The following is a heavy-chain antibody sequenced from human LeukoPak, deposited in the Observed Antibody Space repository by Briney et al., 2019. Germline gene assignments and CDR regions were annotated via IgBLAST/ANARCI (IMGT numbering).Heavy chain of an antibody. CDR2: INPNSGGT. CDR3: ARDRGYYDSSGYYPA. Sequence: ASVKVSCKASGYTFTGYYMHWVRQAPGQGLEWMGWINPNSGGTNYAQKFQGRVTMTRDTSISTAYMELSRLRSDDTAVYCCARDRGYYDSSGYYPAWGQGTLVTVSS. V-gene: IGHV1-2*02. J-gene: IGHJ4*02. CDR1: GYTFTGYY. D-gene: IGHD3-22*01.